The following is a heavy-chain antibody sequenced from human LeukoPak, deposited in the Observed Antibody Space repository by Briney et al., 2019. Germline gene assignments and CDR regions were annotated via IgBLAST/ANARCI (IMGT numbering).Heavy chain of an antibody. CDR1: GFIFSSYG. V-gene: IGHV3-33*01. D-gene: IGHD4-17*01. CDR2: ILSDGSKE. Sequence: PGGSLRLSCAASGFIFSSYGMHWVRQAPGKGLEWVAVILSDGSKEFYTDSVKGRFTISRDNAKNSLYLQMNSLRAEDTAVYYCARGRVGDYGGDYWGQGTLVTVSS. CDR3: ARGRVGDYGGDY. J-gene: IGHJ4*02.